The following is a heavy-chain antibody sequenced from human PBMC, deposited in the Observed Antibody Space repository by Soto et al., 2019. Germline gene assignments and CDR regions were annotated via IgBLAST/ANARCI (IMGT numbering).Heavy chain of an antibody. D-gene: IGHD2-21*02. J-gene: IGHJ4*02. CDR2: ISYDGSNK. CDR3: AKVPHIVLVTSFDY. V-gene: IGHV3-30-3*01. CDR1: GFTFSSYA. Sequence: PGGSLRLSCAASGFTFSSYAMHWVRQAPGKGLEWVAVISYDGSNKYYADSVKGRFTISRDNSKNTLYLQMNSLRAEDTAVYYCAKVPHIVLVTSFDYWGQGTPVTVSS.